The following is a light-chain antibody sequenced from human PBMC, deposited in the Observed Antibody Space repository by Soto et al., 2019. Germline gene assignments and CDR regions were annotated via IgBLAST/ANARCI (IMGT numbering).Light chain of an antibody. Sequence: DIQMTQSPSTLSASVGDRVTITCRASQSISSWLAWYQRKPGKAPKLLIYKASNLESGVPSRFSGSGSGTEFTLTISSLQPDDFATYYCQQYNSYSFTFGPGTKVDIK. J-gene: IGKJ3*01. CDR1: QSISSW. V-gene: IGKV1-5*03. CDR2: KAS. CDR3: QQYNSYSFT.